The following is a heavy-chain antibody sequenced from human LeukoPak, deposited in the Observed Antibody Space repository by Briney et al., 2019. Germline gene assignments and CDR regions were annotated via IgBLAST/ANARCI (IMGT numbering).Heavy chain of an antibody. CDR2: MNPNSGDT. J-gene: IGHJ4*02. V-gene: IGHV1-2*02. CDR3: ASKAGNFQLRPTFDF. CDR1: GYTSTDYL. Sequence: ASVKVSCKVCGYTSTDYLIHWVRQVPGQGLEWMGWMNPNSGDTSYAQRFHDRVMMTRDTSVTTVYLEVTSLTSDDTAVFYCASKAGNFQLRPTFDFWGQGTLLIVSS. D-gene: IGHD1-1*01.